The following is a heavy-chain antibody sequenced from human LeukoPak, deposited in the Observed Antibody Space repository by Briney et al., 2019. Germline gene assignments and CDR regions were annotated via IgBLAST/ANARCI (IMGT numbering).Heavy chain of an antibody. CDR3: ARLGYCSSTSCSEHMDV. Sequence: SETLSLTCTVSGGSISSGGYYWSWLRQPPGKGLEWIGYIYHSGSTYYNPSLKSRVTISVDTSKNQFSLKLSSVTAADTAVYYCARLGYCSSTSCSEHMDVWGKGTTVTVSS. J-gene: IGHJ6*03. V-gene: IGHV4-30-2*03. CDR1: GGSISSGGYY. D-gene: IGHD2-2*01. CDR2: IYHSGST.